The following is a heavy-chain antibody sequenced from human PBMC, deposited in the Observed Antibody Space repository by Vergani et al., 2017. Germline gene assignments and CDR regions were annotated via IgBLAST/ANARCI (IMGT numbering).Heavy chain of an antibody. CDR2: LSGSGGST. J-gene: IGHJ5*02. D-gene: IGHD6-6*01. CDR3: AKDLLEQLVPWFDP. V-gene: IGHV3-23*01. CDR1: GFTFSSYA. Sequence: EVQLLESGGGLVQPGGSLRLSCAASGFTFSSYAMSWVRQAPGKGLEWVSALSGSGGSTYYADSVKVRFTISRDNSKNTLYLQMNSLRAEDTAVYYCAKDLLEQLVPWFDPWGQGTLVTVSS.